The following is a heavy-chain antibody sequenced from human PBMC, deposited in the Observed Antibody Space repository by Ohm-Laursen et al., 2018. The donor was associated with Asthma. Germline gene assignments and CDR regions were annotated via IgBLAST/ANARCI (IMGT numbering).Heavy chain of an antibody. Sequence: SLRLSCSAPGFTFSNYAMSWVRQAPGKGLEWVSAISGNGGSTYYADSVKGRFTISRDNSRNTLYLQMNSLRAEDTAVYYCAKDGGLPVVVTSFLDYWGQGTLVTVSS. CDR1: GFTFSNYA. J-gene: IGHJ4*02. D-gene: IGHD2-21*02. V-gene: IGHV3-23*01. CDR2: ISGNGGST. CDR3: AKDGGLPVVVTSFLDY.